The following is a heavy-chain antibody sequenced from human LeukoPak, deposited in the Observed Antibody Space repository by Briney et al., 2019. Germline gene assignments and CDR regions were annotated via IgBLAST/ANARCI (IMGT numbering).Heavy chain of an antibody. D-gene: IGHD3-3*01. V-gene: IGHV1-2*02. CDR2: INPNSGGT. Sequence: ASVKVSCKASGYTFTGYYMHWVRQAPGQGLEWMGWINPNSGGTNYAQKFQGRATMTRDTSISTAYMELSRLRSDDTAVYYCARATTIFGDYCMDVWGKGTTVTVSS. CDR3: ARATTIFGDYCMDV. CDR1: GYTFTGYY. J-gene: IGHJ6*03.